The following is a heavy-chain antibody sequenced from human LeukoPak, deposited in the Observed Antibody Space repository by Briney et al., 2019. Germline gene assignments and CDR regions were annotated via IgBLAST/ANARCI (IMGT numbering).Heavy chain of an antibody. Sequence: GGSLRLSCAASGFTFSRYAISWVRQAPGKGLEWVSAISKNGDSTYYADSVKGRFTISRDNSKNTIYLQMNSLRVEDTAVYYCAKLSGWTGWFFDYWGQGTVVTVSS. V-gene: IGHV3-23*01. CDR2: ISKNGDST. D-gene: IGHD6-19*01. CDR3: AKLSGWTGWFFDY. CDR1: GFTFSRYA. J-gene: IGHJ4*02.